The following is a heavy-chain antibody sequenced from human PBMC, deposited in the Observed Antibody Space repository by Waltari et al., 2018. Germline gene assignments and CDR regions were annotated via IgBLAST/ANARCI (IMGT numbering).Heavy chain of an antibody. Sequence: EVQLLESGGGLVQPGGSLRRSCAASGFTFSSYAMSWVRQAPGKGLEWVSVISGSGGITYYADSVKGRFTISRDNSKNTLYLQMNSLKTEDTAVYYCATEGYVTGLSINHWGQGTLVTVSS. D-gene: IGHD6-19*01. V-gene: IGHV3-23*01. CDR1: GFTFSSYA. J-gene: IGHJ5*02. CDR3: ATEGYVTGLSINH. CDR2: ISGSGGIT.